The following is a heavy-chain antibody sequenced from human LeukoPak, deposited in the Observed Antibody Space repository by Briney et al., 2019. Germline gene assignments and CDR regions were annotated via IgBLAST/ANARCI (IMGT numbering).Heavy chain of an antibody. CDR1: GFTFDDYG. Sequence: GGSLRLSCAASGFTFDDYGMSCVRQVPGKGLEWVSGINWNGGRTGYADSVKGRFTISRDNAKKSLYVQMNSLRAEDTALYYCAREYYGSGSYYNVGYWGQGTLVTVSS. CDR3: AREYYGSGSYYNVGY. J-gene: IGHJ4*02. D-gene: IGHD3-10*01. CDR2: INWNGGRT. V-gene: IGHV3-20*04.